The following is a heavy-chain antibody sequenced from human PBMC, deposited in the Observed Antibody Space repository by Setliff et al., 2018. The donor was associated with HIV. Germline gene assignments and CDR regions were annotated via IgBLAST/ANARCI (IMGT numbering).Heavy chain of an antibody. V-gene: IGHV1-24*01. CDR2: FDPEDGET. CDR1: GYTLTKLS. CDR3: ARGYSTSSSYYYGMDV. J-gene: IGHJ6*02. Sequence: ASVKVSCKVSGYTLTKLSIHWVRQGPGKGLEWMGGFDPEDGETIYAQKVPGRVTMTTDTSTSTAYMEVRSLRSDDTATYYCARGYSTSSSYYYGMDVWGQGTTVTVSS. D-gene: IGHD6-6*01.